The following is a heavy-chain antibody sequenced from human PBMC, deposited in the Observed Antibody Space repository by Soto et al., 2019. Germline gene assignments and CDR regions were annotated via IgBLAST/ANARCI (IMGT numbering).Heavy chain of an antibody. CDR3: AKRRVSSDNCNYGMDV. CDR2: ISGRGGNT. J-gene: IGHJ6*02. Sequence: EVQLLESGGGLVQPGGSLRLSCAASGFTFSSYAMSWVRQAPGKGLEWVSVISGRGGNTYYADSVKGRFTVSRDNSKNTLYLQMNSLRAEDTAVYYCAKRRVSSDNCNYGMDVWGQGTTVTVSS. D-gene: IGHD1-20*01. V-gene: IGHV3-23*01. CDR1: GFTFSSYA.